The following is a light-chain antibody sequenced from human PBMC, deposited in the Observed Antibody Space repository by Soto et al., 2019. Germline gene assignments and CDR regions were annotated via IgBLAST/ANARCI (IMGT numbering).Light chain of an antibody. CDR1: QSVADNY. Sequence: EIVLTQSPGTLSLSPGDRATLSCKASQSVADNYLAWYQQKPGQAPRXXIYAASRRAIGIPDTFSGSGSGTEFTLTITRLEPEDFALYYCQQYGHSPRTFGQGTKVDIK. J-gene: IGKJ1*01. CDR3: QQYGHSPRT. CDR2: AAS. V-gene: IGKV3-20*01.